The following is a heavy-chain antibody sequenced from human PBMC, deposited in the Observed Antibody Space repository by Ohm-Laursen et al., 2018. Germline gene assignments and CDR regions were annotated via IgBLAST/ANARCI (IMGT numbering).Heavy chain of an antibody. CDR1: GHIYG. J-gene: IGHJ4*02. CDR2: ISPYSGQT. D-gene: IGHD3-10*01. V-gene: IGHV1-18*01. CDR3: ARGDTYGFDY. Sequence: ASVKVSCKASGHIYGIGWVRQAPGQGLEWMGWISPYSGQTKYALKLQGRVTMTTDTSTSTAYMDVRGLRSDDTAVYYCARGDTYGFDYWGQGTLVTVSS.